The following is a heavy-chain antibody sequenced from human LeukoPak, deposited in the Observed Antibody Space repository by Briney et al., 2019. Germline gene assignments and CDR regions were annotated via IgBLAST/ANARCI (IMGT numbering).Heavy chain of an antibody. Sequence: GGSLRLSCAASGFTFRNYAMSWVRQAPGKGLQWISDISGSADRTDYADSVKGRFTVSRDNSKNTLYLQMNSLRAEDTAVYYCAKDQALGLIDYWGQGTLVTVSS. D-gene: IGHD4/OR15-4a*01. V-gene: IGHV3-23*01. CDR2: ISGSADRT. CDR3: AKDQALGLIDY. J-gene: IGHJ4*02. CDR1: GFTFRNYA.